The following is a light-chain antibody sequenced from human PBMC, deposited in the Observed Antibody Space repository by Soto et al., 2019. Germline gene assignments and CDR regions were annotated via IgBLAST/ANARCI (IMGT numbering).Light chain of an antibody. Sequence: QSALTQPASVSGSPGQSISISCTGTSSDVGGYNHVSWYQQHPGKAPKLMINDVTDRPSGVSNRFSGSKSGNTASLAISGLQAEDEADYYCNSYTSTNTLVFGGGTKLTVL. CDR3: NSYTSTNTLV. J-gene: IGLJ2*01. V-gene: IGLV2-14*03. CDR2: DVT. CDR1: SSDVGGYNH.